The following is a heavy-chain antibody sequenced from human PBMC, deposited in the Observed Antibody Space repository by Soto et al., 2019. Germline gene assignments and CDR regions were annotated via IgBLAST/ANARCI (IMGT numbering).Heavy chain of an antibody. D-gene: IGHD1-26*01. CDR1: GYTFANYG. V-gene: IGHV1-18*01. CDR3: ARGRHRRFIVY. CDR2: ISAYNGNT. Sequence: ASVKVSCKASGYTFANYGISWVRQAPGQGLEWMGWISAYNGNTNYAQKLQGRVTMTTDTSTNTAYMELRSLRSDDTAVYFCARGRHRRFIVYWGQATLLTVSS. J-gene: IGHJ4*02.